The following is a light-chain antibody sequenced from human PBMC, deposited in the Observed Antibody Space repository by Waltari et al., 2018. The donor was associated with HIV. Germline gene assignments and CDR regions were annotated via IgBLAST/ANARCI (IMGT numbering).Light chain of an antibody. CDR3: QQYGSSPSRGG. V-gene: IGKV3-20*01. Sequence: EIVLTQSPGTLSLSPGERATLSCRASQSVSSSYLAWYQQKPGQAPRLLIYGASSRATGIPDRFSGSGSGTDFTLTISRLEPEDFAVYYCQQYGSSPSRGGFGQGTKLEIK. CDR1: QSVSSSY. J-gene: IGKJ2*03. CDR2: GAS.